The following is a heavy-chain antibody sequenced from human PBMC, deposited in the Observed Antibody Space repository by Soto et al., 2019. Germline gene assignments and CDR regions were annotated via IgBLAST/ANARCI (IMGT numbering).Heavy chain of an antibody. CDR3: ARDEYYDSNNWFAS. V-gene: IGHV4-4*07. CDR1: GGSIKNYY. D-gene: IGHD3-22*01. CDR2: IYSTGST. J-gene: IGHJ5*01. Sequence: NPSETLSLTCTVSGGSIKNYYWSWIRQPAGKGLEWIGRIYSTGSTNYNPSLKSRLTMSVDTSKNQFSLRLGSVTAADTAVYYCARDEYYDSNNWFASWGQGTLVTAPQ.